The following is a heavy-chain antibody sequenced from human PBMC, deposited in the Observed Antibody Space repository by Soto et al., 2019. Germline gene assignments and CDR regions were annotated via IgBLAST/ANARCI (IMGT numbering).Heavy chain of an antibody. Sequence: QVQLVESGGGVVQPGRSLRLSCVVSGFTFRNHGMHWVRQAPGKGLEWVAVVTYESNTYYADSVKGRFTISRDNSKNTLYLQMNSLKPEDTAVYYCAKEGYSGWYGDYWGRGTQVTVSS. V-gene: IGHV3-30*18. CDR2: VTYESNT. J-gene: IGHJ4*02. CDR3: AKEGYSGWYGDY. D-gene: IGHD6-19*01. CDR1: GFTFRNHG.